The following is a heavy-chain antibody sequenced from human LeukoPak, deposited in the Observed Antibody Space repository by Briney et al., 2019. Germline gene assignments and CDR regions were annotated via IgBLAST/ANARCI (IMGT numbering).Heavy chain of an antibody. Sequence: GRSLRLSCAAPGFTFSRYGMHWVRQAPGKGLEWVTVIWYDGSNENYADFVKGRFTISRDNSKNTLYLQMNSLRAEDTAVYYCVRNTVTDDGFDIWGQGTMVTVSP. J-gene: IGHJ3*02. CDR2: IWYDGSNE. CDR3: VRNTVTDDGFDI. CDR1: GFTFSRYG. V-gene: IGHV3-33*01. D-gene: IGHD4-17*01.